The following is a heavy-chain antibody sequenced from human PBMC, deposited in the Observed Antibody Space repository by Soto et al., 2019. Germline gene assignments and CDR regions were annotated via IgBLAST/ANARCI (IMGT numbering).Heavy chain of an antibody. CDR1: GGTFSSYA. V-gene: IGHV1-69*01. CDR3: ARNPIFGVVYGMDV. J-gene: IGHJ6*02. D-gene: IGHD3-3*01. CDR2: IIPIFGTA. Sequence: QVQLVQSGAEVKKPGSSVKVSCKASGGTFSSYAISWVRQAPGQGLEWMGGIIPIFGTANYAQKFQGRVTITADESTSKAYMGLSSLRSEERAVYYGARNPIFGVVYGMDVWGQGTTVTVSS.